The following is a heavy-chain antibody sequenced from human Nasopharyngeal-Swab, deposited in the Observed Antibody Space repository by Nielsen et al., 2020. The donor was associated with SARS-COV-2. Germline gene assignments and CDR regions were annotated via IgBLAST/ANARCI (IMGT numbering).Heavy chain of an antibody. J-gene: IGHJ4*02. V-gene: IGHV3-74*01. D-gene: IGHD4-23*01. Sequence: GGSLRLSCVASGFTFSNYWMHWVRQVPGNGLVWVSRIDTDGSTIDYADSVEGRFSISRDNARNTLYLQMHSLRAEDTAVYYCTRDIGGRGAYWGQGALVTVSS. CDR2: IDTDGSTI. CDR3: TRDIGGRGAY. CDR1: GFTFSNYW.